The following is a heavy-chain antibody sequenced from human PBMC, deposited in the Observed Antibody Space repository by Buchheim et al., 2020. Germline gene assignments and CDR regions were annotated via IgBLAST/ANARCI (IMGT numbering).Heavy chain of an antibody. CDR3: ARGKAYYDAGGMDV. Sequence: QVQLVESGGGLVKPGGSLRLSCAASGFSFSDYYMSWIRQVPGKGLEWISYISSGTTTIDYADSVKGRITISRDNATNSLYLQMNSLRAEDTAVYYCARGKAYYDAGGMDVWGQGTT. CDR1: GFSFSDYY. D-gene: IGHD3-16*01. CDR2: ISSGTTTI. V-gene: IGHV3-11*01. J-gene: IGHJ6*02.